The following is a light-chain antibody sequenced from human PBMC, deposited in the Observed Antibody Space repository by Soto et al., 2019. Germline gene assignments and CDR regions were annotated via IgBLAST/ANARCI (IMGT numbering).Light chain of an antibody. V-gene: IGKV3-15*01. CDR3: QQCNSWPLT. CDR2: AAS. J-gene: IGKJ1*01. Sequence: EIMMSQSPSTLSASLGDRATLSCRASQSVSSYLAWYQQKPGTAPRLLVYAASTRAGDIPPRFSGSGSGTEFTLTISSLQAEDFVAYYCQQCNSWPLTFGQGTMVDI. CDR1: QSVSSY.